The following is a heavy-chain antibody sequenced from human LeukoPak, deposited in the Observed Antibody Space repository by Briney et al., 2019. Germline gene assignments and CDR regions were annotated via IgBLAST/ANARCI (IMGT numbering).Heavy chain of an antibody. V-gene: IGHV5-10-1*01. Sequence: GESLRISCNGSGYSFTSYWISWVRQMPGKGPEWMGRIDPSDSYTTYSPSFQGHGTISSDKAISTAYLQWSSLKASNTAMYYCARSGPRGGCYPNYWGQGTLVTVFS. CDR3: ARSGPRGGCYPNY. CDR2: IDPSDSYT. CDR1: GYSFTSYW. J-gene: IGHJ4*02. D-gene: IGHD1-26*01.